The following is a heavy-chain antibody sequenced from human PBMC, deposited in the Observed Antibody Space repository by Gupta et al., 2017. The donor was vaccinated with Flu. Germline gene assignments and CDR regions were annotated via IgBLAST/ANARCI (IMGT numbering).Heavy chain of an antibody. CDR2: INTGNGKT. V-gene: IGHV1-3*04. D-gene: IGHD3-3*01. J-gene: IGHJ4*02. CDR3: ARVGISRFLEGFIYYDY. Sequence: QVHLVQSGAEVKKPGASVTVSCKASGYTFTDYAIHWVRQAPGQRLEWMGWINTGNGKTEYSQNFQGRVAITRDTSASTAYMELTSLRSADTAIYYCARVGISRFLEGFIYYDYWGQGTLVTVSS. CDR1: GYTFTDYA.